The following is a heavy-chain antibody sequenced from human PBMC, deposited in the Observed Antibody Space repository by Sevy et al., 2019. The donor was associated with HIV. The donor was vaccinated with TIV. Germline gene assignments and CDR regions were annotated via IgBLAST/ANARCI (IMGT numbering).Heavy chain of an antibody. D-gene: IGHD3-16*01. J-gene: IGHJ4*02. CDR1: GFTFSSYA. V-gene: IGHV3-30-3*01. CDR3: ARDPHSVPHWGSFDS. Sequence: GGSLRLSCAASGFTFSSYAMYWVRQAPGKGLEWVAVVSKEGTNKYYADSVKGRFTISRDNSRNTLYLQMQSLRADDTAVYFCARDPHSVPHWGSFDSWGQGTLVTVSS. CDR2: VSKEGTNK.